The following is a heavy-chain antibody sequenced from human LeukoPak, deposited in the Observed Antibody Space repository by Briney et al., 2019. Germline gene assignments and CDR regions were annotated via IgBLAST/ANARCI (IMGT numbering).Heavy chain of an antibody. CDR1: GYSFTDDY. CDR3: ARGRRDTMVRGARNWFDP. D-gene: IGHD3-10*01. Sequence: ASVKVSCKTSGYSFTDDYVQWVRQAPGQGLEWMGWISAYNGNTNYAQKLQGRVTMTTDTSTSTAYMELRSLRSDDTAVYYCARGRRDTMVRGARNWFDPWGQGTLVTVSS. J-gene: IGHJ5*02. V-gene: IGHV1-18*04. CDR2: ISAYNGNT.